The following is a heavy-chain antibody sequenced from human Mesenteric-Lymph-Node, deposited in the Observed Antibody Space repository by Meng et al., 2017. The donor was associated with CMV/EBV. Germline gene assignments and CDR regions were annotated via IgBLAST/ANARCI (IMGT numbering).Heavy chain of an antibody. Sequence: GGSLRLSCAASGFTFDDYTMHWVRQAPGKGLEWVSLISWDGGSTYYADSVKGRFTISRDNSKNSLYLQMNSLRTEDTALYYCAKDRSRYCSSTSCYPWDYWGQGTLVTVSS. D-gene: IGHD2-2*01. J-gene: IGHJ4*02. CDR2: ISWDGGST. CDR3: AKDRSRYCSSTSCYPWDY. V-gene: IGHV3-43*01. CDR1: GFTFDDYT.